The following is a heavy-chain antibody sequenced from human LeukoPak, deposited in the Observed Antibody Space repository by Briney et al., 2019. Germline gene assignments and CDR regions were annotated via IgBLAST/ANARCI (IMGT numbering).Heavy chain of an antibody. CDR1: GFTFSSYA. J-gene: IGHJ4*02. D-gene: IGHD3-22*01. CDR3: AKDAPPYHSSGYLHFDY. Sequence: PGGSLRLSCAASGFTFSSYAMSWVRQAPGKGLEWVSAISGSGGSTYYADSVKGRFTISRDNSKNTLYLQMNSLRAEDTAVYYCAKDAPPYHSSGYLHFDYWGQGTLVTVSS. CDR2: ISGSGGST. V-gene: IGHV3-23*01.